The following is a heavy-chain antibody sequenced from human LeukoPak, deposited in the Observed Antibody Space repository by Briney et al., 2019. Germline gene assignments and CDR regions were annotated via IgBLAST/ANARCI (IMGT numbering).Heavy chain of an antibody. CDR2: ISYDGSNK. CDR3: ATDKDTAMTFDY. V-gene: IGHV3-30*03. J-gene: IGHJ4*02. CDR1: GFTFSSYG. D-gene: IGHD5-18*01. Sequence: GRSLRLFCAASGFTFSSYGMHWVRQAPGKGLEWVAVISYDGSNKYYADSVKGRFTISRDNSKNTLYLQMNSLRAEDTAVYYCATDKDTAMTFDYWGQGTLVTVSS.